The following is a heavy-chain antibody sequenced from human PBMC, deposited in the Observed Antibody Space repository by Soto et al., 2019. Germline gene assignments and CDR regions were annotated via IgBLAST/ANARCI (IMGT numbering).Heavy chain of an antibody. CDR2: ISAYNGNT. J-gene: IGHJ6*03. CDR1: GYTFTSYG. D-gene: IGHD3-3*01. V-gene: IGHV1-18*01. CDR3: ARAYYDFWSGLQFQYYYYYYMDV. Sequence: ASVKVSCKASGYTFTSYGISWVRQAPGQGLEWMGWISAYNGNTNYAQKLQGRVTMTTDTSTSTAYMELRSLRSDDTAVYYCARAYYDFWSGLQFQYYYYYYMDVWGKGTTVTVSS.